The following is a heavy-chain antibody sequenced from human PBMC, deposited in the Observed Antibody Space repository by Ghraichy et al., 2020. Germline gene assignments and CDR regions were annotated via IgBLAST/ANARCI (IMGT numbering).Heavy chain of an antibody. CDR1: GYTFSGYH. CDR3: ARETDESGSNYLDH. D-gene: IGHD1-1*01. Sequence: ASVKVSCKASGYTFSGYHLHWVRQAPGQGLEWMGRITPKSGGTKFAQKFQGRVTMTRDTSISTAYMELSGLRSDDTALYYCARETDESGSNYLDHWGQGTLVTVSS. J-gene: IGHJ4*02. CDR2: ITPKSGGT. V-gene: IGHV1-2*06.